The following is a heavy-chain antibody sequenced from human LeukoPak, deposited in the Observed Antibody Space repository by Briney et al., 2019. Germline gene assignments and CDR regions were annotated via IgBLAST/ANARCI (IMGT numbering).Heavy chain of an antibody. J-gene: IGHJ4*02. CDR1: GYTFTGYY. D-gene: IGHD2-8*01. CDR3: ARTNLKCKNGVCYDY. Sequence: TGESLKISCKASGYTFTGYYMHWVRQAPGQGLEGVGWINPNSGGTNYAQKFQGRVTMTRDTSISTAYMELSRLRSDDTTVYYCARTNLKCKNGVCYDYGGQGTLVTVSS. V-gene: IGHV1-2*02. CDR2: INPNSGGT.